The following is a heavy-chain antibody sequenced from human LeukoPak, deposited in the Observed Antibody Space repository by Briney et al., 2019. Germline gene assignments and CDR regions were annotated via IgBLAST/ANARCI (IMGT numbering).Heavy chain of an antibody. V-gene: IGHV3-48*03. CDR2: ISSSGSTI. J-gene: IGHJ5*02. CDR1: GFTFSNYE. Sequence: PRGSLRLSCAASGFTFSNYEMIWLRQAPGKGLEWISYISSSGSTIYYADSVKGRFTISRDNAENSLYLHMSSLRAEDTAVYYCARDRIMVVGPYNWFDPWGRGTLFTVSS. D-gene: IGHD2-15*01. CDR3: ARDRIMVVGPYNWFDP.